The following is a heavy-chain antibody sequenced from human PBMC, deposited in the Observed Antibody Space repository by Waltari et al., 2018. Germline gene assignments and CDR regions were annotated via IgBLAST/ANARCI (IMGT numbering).Heavy chain of an antibody. D-gene: IGHD3-10*01. V-gene: IGHV3-21*01. CDR2: ITSSSSYI. CDR1: GFPFSSYS. CDR3: ARDPLHYYGSGSLYYFDY. J-gene: IGHJ4*02. Sequence: EVQLVESGGGLVKPGGSLRLSCAASGFPFSSYSTNWVRQAPGKGLEWFSCITSSSSYIYYTDSVKGRFTISRDNAKNSLYLQMNSLRAEDTAVYYCARDPLHYYGSGSLYYFDYWGQGTLVTVSS.